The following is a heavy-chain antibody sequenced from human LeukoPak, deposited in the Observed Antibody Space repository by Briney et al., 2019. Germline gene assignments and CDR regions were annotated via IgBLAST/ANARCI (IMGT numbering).Heavy chain of an antibody. CDR1: GFPFSDYY. CDR2: ISSSSRTI. D-gene: IGHD2-21*02. Sequence: KPGGSLRLSCAASGFPFSDYYMSWIRQAPGKGLEWVSYISSSSRTIYYADSVKGRFTISRDNAKNSLYLQMNSLRDEDTAVYHCATTAYCGVDCNSGYFDYWGQGNPVTVSS. J-gene: IGHJ4*02. CDR3: ATTAYCGVDCNSGYFDY. V-gene: IGHV3-11*04.